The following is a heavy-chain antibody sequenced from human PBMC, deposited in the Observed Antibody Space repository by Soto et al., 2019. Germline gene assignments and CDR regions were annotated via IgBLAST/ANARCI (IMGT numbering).Heavy chain of an antibody. V-gene: IGHV4-30-4*01. CDR2: IYYSGST. CDR3: ARVVNEDWFDP. J-gene: IGHJ5*02. D-gene: IGHD1-1*01. Sequence: SETLSITCTFSGGSISSGDYYWSWIRQPPGKGLEWIGYIYYSGSTYYNPSLKSRVTISVDTSKNQFSLKLSSVTAADTAVYYCARVVNEDWFDPWGQGTLVTVSS. CDR1: GGSISSGDYY.